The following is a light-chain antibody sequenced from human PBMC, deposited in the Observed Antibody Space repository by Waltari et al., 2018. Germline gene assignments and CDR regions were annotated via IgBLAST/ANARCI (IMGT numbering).Light chain of an antibody. V-gene: IGKV1-5*03. J-gene: IGKJ2*01. CDR2: KAS. CDR3: QQYNSYSYT. CDR1: QRISSW. Sequence: DIQMTKSPSTLPASVGARVTITCRASQRISSWLAWYQQKPGKAPKLLIYKASSLESGVPSRFSGSGSGTEFTLTISSLQPDDFATDYCQQYNSYSYTFGQGTKLEIK.